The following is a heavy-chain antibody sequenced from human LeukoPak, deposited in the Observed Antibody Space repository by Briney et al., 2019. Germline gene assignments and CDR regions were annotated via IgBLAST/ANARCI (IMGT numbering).Heavy chain of an antibody. CDR3: ARKSDSYYDILTGYSIFDY. Sequence: ASVKVSCKASGYTFTGYYMRWVRQAPGQGLEWMGWINPNSGGTNYAQKFQGRVTMTRDTSISTAYMELSRLRSDDTAVYYCARKSDSYYDILTGYSIFDYWGQGTPVTVSS. V-gene: IGHV1-2*02. D-gene: IGHD3-9*01. CDR2: INPNSGGT. J-gene: IGHJ4*02. CDR1: GYTFTGYY.